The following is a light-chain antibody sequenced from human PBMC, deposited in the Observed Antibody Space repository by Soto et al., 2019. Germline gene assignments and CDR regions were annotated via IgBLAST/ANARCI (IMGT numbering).Light chain of an antibody. V-gene: IGLV2-14*01. CDR3: SSYTSSSTWV. Sequence: QSALTQPASVSGSPGQSITISCTGTSSDFGAYNYVSWYQQHPGKVPKLMIYEVSNRPSGVSNRFSGSKSGNTASLTISGLQAEDEADYYCSSYTSSSTWVFGGGTKVTVL. CDR2: EVS. J-gene: IGLJ3*02. CDR1: SSDFGAYNY.